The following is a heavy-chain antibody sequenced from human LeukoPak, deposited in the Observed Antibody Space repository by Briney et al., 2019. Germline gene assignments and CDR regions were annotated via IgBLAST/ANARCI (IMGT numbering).Heavy chain of an antibody. V-gene: IGHV4-4*07. J-gene: IGHJ5*02. D-gene: IGHD6-19*01. CDR3: ARGTTIAVAGNGWFDP. CDR2: IYTSGST. CDR1: GGSISSYY. Sequence: SETLSLTCAVSGGSISSYYWSWIRQPAGKGLEWIGRIYTSGSTSYNPSLKSRVTMSVDTSKNQFSLKLSSVTAADTAVYYCARGTTIAVAGNGWFDPWGQGTLVTVSS.